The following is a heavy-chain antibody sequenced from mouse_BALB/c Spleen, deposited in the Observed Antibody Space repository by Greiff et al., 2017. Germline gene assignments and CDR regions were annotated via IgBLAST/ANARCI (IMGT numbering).Heavy chain of an antibody. D-gene: IGHD2-14*01. V-gene: IGHV2-5-1*01. Sequence: QVQLQQSGPSLVQPSQSLSITCTVSGFSLTSYGVHWVRQSPGKGLEWLGVIWRGGSTDYNAAFMSRLSITKDNSKSQVFVKMNSLQADDTAIYYCAKRGYDGAWFAYWGQGTLVTVSA. CDR1: GFSLTSYG. J-gene: IGHJ3*01. CDR2: IWRGGST. CDR3: AKRGYDGAWFAY.